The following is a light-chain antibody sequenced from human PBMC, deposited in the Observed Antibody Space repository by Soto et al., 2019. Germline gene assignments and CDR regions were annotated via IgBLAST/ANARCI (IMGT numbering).Light chain of an antibody. CDR3: AAWDNGLSGWV. V-gene: IGLV1-44*01. J-gene: IGLJ3*02. CDR2: SNN. CDR1: SSNIGSTS. Sequence: QSVLTQPPSASGTPGQRVTISCSGSSSNIGSTSVYWYQQLPGTAPKPLIYSNNRRPSGVPDRLSGSKSGTSDSLAISGLQSEDEADYYCAAWDNGLSGWVFGGGTKVTVL.